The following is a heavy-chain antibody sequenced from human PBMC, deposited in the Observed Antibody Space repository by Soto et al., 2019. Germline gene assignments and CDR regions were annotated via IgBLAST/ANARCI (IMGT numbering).Heavy chain of an antibody. CDR2: ISPNNFNT. D-gene: IGHD1-26*01. Sequence: ASVKVSCKASGYTFTHVYITWVRQAPGQGLEWMGAISPNNFNTNYAQKFQGRVTLTTDKSTSTAYMELRSLRSDDTAVYYSARGRIVGALSTWGQGTTVTVSS. CDR3: ARGRIVGALST. J-gene: IGHJ6*02. V-gene: IGHV1-18*01. CDR1: GYTFTHVY.